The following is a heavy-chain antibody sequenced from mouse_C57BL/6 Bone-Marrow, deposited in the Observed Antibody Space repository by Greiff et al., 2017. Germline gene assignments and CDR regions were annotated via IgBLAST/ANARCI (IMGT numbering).Heavy chain of an antibody. V-gene: IGHV1-69*01. J-gene: IGHJ2*01. Sequence: QVQLQQSGAELVMPGASVKLSCKASGYTFTSYWMHWVKQRPGQGLEWIGEIDPSDSYTNYNQKFKGKSTLTVDKSSSTAYGQLSSLTSEDSAVYDCARYYGDDLDYWGQGTTLTVSS. CDR2: IDPSDSYT. CDR3: ARYYGDDLDY. CDR1: GYTFTSYW. D-gene: IGHD2-2*01.